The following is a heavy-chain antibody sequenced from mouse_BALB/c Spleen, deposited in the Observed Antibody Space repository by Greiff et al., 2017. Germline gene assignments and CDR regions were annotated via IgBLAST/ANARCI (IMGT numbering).Heavy chain of an antibody. CDR2: ISSGGSYT. CDR3: ARDWYAY. J-gene: IGHJ3*01. V-gene: IGHV5-6-4*01. Sequence: EVKLVESGGGLVKPGGSLKLSCAASGFTFSSYTMSWVRQTPEKRLEWVATISSGGSYTYYPDSVKGRFTISRDNAKNTLFLQMTSLRSEDTAMYYCARDWYAYWGQGTLVTVSA. CDR1: GFTFSSYT.